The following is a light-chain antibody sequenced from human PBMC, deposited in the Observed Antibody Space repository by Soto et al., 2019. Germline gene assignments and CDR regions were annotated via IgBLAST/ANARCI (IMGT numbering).Light chain of an antibody. CDR3: SSYTTSSTVV. V-gene: IGLV2-14*01. Sequence: QSALTQAASVSGSPGQSITISCTGTRSDIGSYNYVSWFQQYPGKAPKLIISEVSNRPSGVSTRFSGSKSGITASLTISGLQAEDEADYYCSSYTTSSTVVFGGGTQLTVL. CDR1: RSDIGSYNY. J-gene: IGLJ7*01. CDR2: EVS.